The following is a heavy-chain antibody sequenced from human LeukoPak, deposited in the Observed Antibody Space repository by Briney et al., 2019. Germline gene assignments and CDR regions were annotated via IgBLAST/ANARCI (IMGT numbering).Heavy chain of an antibody. CDR2: ISGSGGNT. D-gene: IGHD3-22*01. CDR1: GFTFNSYA. Sequence: GGSLRLSCAASGFTFNSYAMNWVRQAPGKGLEWVSAISGSGGNTYYADSVKGRFTISRDNSKNTLYLQMNSLRAEDTAVYFCARENYFDSSDFLAHWGQGTPVTVSS. CDR3: ARENYFDSSDFLAH. J-gene: IGHJ1*01. V-gene: IGHV3-23*01.